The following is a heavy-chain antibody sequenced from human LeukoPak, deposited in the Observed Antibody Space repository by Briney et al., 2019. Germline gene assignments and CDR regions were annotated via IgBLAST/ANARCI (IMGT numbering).Heavy chain of an antibody. V-gene: IGHV1-18*01. CDR2: ISAYNGNT. J-gene: IGHJ4*02. CDR1: GYTFNSYG. D-gene: IGHD5-24*01. Sequence: ASVKFSCKASGYTFNSYGISWVRQAPGHGLEWMGWISAYNGNTNYAQKLQGRVTMTTDTSTSTAYMGLRSVISADTAVYYCARVLERWLQLVDYWGQGTLVTVSS. CDR3: ARVLERWLQLVDY.